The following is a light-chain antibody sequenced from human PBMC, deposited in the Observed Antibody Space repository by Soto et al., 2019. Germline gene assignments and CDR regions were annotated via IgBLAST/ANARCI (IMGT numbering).Light chain of an antibody. CDR2: GAS. CDR3: LQHDGYPLT. V-gene: IGKV1-17*03. J-gene: IGKJ4*01. CDR1: QGISTY. Sequence: DIPMTQSPSVISASVGDRVTITCRASQGISTYLAWFQQKPGKVPQRLIYGASSLQSGVPSRFSGSGSGTEFTLTISSLQPEDFAMYYCLQHDGYPLTFGGGTKVEIK.